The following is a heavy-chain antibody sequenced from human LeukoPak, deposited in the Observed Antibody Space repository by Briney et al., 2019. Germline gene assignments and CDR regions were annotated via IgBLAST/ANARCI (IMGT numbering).Heavy chain of an antibody. Sequence: SQTLSLTCAISGDSVSSNSAAWNWIRQSPSRGLEWLGRTYYRSKWYNDYAVSVKSRITINPDTSKNQFSLQLNSVTPEDTAVYYCARDVFCGGDCYRDYYYYYMDVWGKGTTVTVSS. J-gene: IGHJ6*03. V-gene: IGHV6-1*01. CDR3: ARDVFCGGDCYRDYYYYYMDV. D-gene: IGHD2-21*01. CDR1: GDSVSSNSAA. CDR2: TYYRSKWYN.